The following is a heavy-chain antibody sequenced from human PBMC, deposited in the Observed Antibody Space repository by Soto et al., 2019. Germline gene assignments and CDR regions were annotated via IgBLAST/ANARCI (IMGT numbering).Heavy chain of an antibody. V-gene: IGHV4-39*01. J-gene: IGHJ4*02. CDR3: ARHGTAMVTFDY. Sequence: QLQLQESGPGLVKPSETLSLTCTVSGGSISSSSYYWGWIRQPPGKGLEWIGSIYYSGSTYYNPSLKSRVTISVDTSKNQFSLKLNSVTAADTAVYYCARHGTAMVTFDYWGQGTLVTVSS. CDR1: GGSISSSSYY. CDR2: IYYSGST. D-gene: IGHD5-18*01.